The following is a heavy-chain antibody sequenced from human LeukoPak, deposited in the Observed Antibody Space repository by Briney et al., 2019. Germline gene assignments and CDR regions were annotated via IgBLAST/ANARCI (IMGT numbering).Heavy chain of an antibody. J-gene: IGHJ6*02. CDR3: ARSSPLYYDFWSGYYTSYYGMDV. CDR1: GGSFSGYY. D-gene: IGHD3-3*01. Sequence: SETLSLTCAVYGGSFSGYYWSWIRQPPGKGLEWIGEINHSGSINYNPSLKSRVTISVDTSKNQFSLKLSSVTAADTAVYYCARSSPLYYDFWSGYYTSYYGMDVWGQGTTVTVSS. V-gene: IGHV4-34*01. CDR2: INHSGSI.